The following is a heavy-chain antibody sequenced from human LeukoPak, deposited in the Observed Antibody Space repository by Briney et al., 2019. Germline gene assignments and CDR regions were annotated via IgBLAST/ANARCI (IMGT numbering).Heavy chain of an antibody. D-gene: IGHD6-13*01. CDR2: IYYSGST. J-gene: IGHJ4*02. CDR3: ARAGGHSRSWPYFDY. Sequence: PSETLSLTCTVSGGSISSYYWSWIRQPPGKGLEWIGYIYYSGSTNYNPSLKSRVTISVDTSKNQFSLKLSSVTAADTAVYYCARAGGHSRSWPYFDYWGQGTLVTVSS. CDR1: GGSISSYY. V-gene: IGHV4-59*01.